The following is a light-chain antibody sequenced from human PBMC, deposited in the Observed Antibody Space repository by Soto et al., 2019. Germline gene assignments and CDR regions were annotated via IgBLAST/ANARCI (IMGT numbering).Light chain of an antibody. J-gene: IGLJ1*01. CDR1: SSDVGGYNY. CDR3: SSFSYSSTPNYV. V-gene: IGLV2-14*01. Sequence: QSGLTQPASVSGSPGHSITISCTGTSSDVGGYNYVSWYQQHPGKAPKLIIYDVDNRPSGISSRFSGSKSGNTASLTISGLQAEDEADYYCSSFSYSSTPNYVFGTGTKVTVL. CDR2: DVD.